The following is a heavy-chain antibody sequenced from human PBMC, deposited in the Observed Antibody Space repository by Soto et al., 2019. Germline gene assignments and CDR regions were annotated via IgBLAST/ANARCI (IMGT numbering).Heavy chain of an antibody. J-gene: IGHJ3*02. V-gene: IGHV3-21*01. D-gene: IGHD3-22*01. CDR3: ARGYHYYDSSGYDKWDAFDI. Sequence: EVQLVESGGGLVKPGGSLRLSCAASGFTFSSYSMNWVRQAPGKGLEWVSSISSSSSYIYYADSVKGRFTISRDNAKNSRYLQMNSLRAEDTAVYYCARGYHYYDSSGYDKWDAFDIWGQGTMGTVSS. CDR1: GFTFSSYS. CDR2: ISSSSSYI.